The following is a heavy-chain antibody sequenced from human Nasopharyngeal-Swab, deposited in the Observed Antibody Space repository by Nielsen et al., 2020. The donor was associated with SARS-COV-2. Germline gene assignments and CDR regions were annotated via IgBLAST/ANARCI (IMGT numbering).Heavy chain of an antibody. V-gene: IGHV3-73*01. CDR1: GFIFSESA. J-gene: IGHJ4*02. CDR2: IGDKAHNYAT. CDR3: TTDFYFDY. Sequence: GDSLKISCAASGFIFSESAMHWVRQASGKGLEWVGRIGDKAHNYATTYGASMKGRFTISRDDSSNTAFLQMDSLKTEDTALYYCTTDFYFDYWGQGALVTVSS.